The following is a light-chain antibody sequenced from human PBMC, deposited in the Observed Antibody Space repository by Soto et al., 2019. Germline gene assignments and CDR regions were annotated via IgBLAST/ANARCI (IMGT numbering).Light chain of an antibody. CDR2: DVA. Sequence: QSVLTQPASVSGSPGQSITISCTGTNSDIGDYDFVSWYQQHPGKAPKLIIYDVANRPSGVSTRFSGSKSDNTASLTISGLQAEDEADYYCSSYISTRALVVFGGGTKLTVL. V-gene: IGLV2-14*03. CDR1: NSDIGDYDF. J-gene: IGLJ2*01. CDR3: SSYISTRALVV.